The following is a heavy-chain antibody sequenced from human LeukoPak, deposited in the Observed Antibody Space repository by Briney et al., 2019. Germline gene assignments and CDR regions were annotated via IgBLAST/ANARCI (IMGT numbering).Heavy chain of an antibody. Sequence: GGSLRLSCAASGFTFSSYAMSWVRQAPGKGLEWVSAIVGSGGNTYNADSVKGRFTISRDNSKNTLFLQMNSLRSDDSAVYYCAKSVAASYYYMDVWGKGTTVTVSS. J-gene: IGHJ6*03. CDR3: AKSVAASYYYMDV. V-gene: IGHV3-23*01. CDR2: IVGSGGNT. D-gene: IGHD4-23*01. CDR1: GFTFSSYA.